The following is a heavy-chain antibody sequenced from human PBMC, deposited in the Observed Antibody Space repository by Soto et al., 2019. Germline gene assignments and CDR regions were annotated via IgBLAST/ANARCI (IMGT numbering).Heavy chain of an antibody. D-gene: IGHD6-6*01. CDR3: AAESSSIAAKILYYYYGMDV. Sequence: ASVKVSCKASGFTFTSSAVQWVRQARGQRLEWIGWIVVGSGNTNYAQKFQERVTITRDMSTSTAYMELSSLRSEDTAVYYCAAESSSIAAKILYYYYGMDVWGQGTTVTVSS. CDR2: IVVGSGNT. J-gene: IGHJ6*02. V-gene: IGHV1-58*01. CDR1: GFTFTSSA.